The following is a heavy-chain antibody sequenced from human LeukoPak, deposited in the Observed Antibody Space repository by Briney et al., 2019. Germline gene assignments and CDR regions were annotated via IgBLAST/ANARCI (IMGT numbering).Heavy chain of an antibody. CDR3: AKGAPIDSSGYYYPFDD. Sequence: GGSLSLSCAASGFTFSSYGMHWVRQAPGKGLEWVAFIRYDGSNKYYADSVKGRFTISRDNSKNTLYLQMNSLRAEDTAVYYCAKGAPIDSSGYYYPFDDWGKGTLVTVSS. V-gene: IGHV3-30*02. D-gene: IGHD3-22*01. CDR2: IRYDGSNK. CDR1: GFTFSSYG. J-gene: IGHJ4*02.